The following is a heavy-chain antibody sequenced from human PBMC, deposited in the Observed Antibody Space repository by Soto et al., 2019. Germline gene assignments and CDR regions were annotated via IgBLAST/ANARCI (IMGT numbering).Heavy chain of an antibody. CDR3: ATVLFAVVTAMGFDY. CDR2: FDPEDGET. D-gene: IGHD2-21*02. CDR1: GYTLTELS. J-gene: IGHJ4*02. Sequence: ASVKVSCKVSGYTLTELSMHWVRQAPGKGLEWMGGFDPEDGETIYAQKFQGRVTMTEDTSTDTAYMELSSLRSEDTAVYYCATVLFAVVTAMGFDYWGQGTLVTVSS. V-gene: IGHV1-24*01.